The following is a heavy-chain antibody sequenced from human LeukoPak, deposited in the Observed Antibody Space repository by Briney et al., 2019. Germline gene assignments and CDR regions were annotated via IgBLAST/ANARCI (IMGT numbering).Heavy chain of an antibody. CDR2: ITSDGSST. V-gene: IGHV3-74*01. Sequence: GGSLRLSCAASGFTFSSYGMHWVRQAPGKGLEWVSRITSDGSSTSSADSVKGRFPISRDNGKNTLYLQMNSLRAEDTAVYYFARARSGYANYWGQGTLVTVSS. CDR1: GFTFSSYG. J-gene: IGHJ4*02. CDR3: ARARSGYANY. D-gene: IGHD3-3*01.